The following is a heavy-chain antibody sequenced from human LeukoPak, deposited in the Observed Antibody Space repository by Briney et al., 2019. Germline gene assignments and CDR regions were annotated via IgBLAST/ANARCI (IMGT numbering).Heavy chain of an antibody. D-gene: IGHD2-2*01. CDR2: IYYSGST. V-gene: IGHV4-59*12. J-gene: IGHJ5*02. Sequence: SETLSLTCTVSGGSISSYYWSWIRQPPGKGLEWIGYIYYSGSTNYNPSLKSRVTISVDTSKNQFSLKLSSVTAADTAVYYCARALVVRLTNWFDPWGRGTLVTVSS. CDR3: ARALVVRLTNWFDP. CDR1: GGSISSYY.